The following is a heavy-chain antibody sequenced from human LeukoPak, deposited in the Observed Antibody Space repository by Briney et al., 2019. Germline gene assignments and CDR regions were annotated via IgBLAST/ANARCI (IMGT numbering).Heavy chain of an antibody. D-gene: IGHD1-26*01. Sequence: ASVKVSCKASGYTFTSYGISWVRQAPGQGLEWMGWISAYKGNTNYAQKFQGWVTMTRDTSISTAYTELSRLRSDDTAVYYCARRELIGYPYGMDVWGQGTTVTVSS. CDR1: GYTFTSYG. CDR3: ARRELIGYPYGMDV. V-gene: IGHV1-18*01. J-gene: IGHJ6*02. CDR2: ISAYKGNT.